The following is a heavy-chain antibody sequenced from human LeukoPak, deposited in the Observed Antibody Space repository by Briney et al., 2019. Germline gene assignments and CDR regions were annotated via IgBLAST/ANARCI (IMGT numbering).Heavy chain of an antibody. J-gene: IGHJ4*02. CDR3: ATWYYDILTGYQAHFDY. CDR2: ISGSGGST. D-gene: IGHD3-9*01. CDR1: GFTFSSYA. Sequence: GGSLRLSCAASGFTFSSYAMSGVRQAPGKGLEWVSAISGSGGSTYYADSVKGRFTISRDNSKNTLYLQMNSLRAEDTAVYYCATWYYDILTGYQAHFDYWGQGTLVTVSS. V-gene: IGHV3-23*01.